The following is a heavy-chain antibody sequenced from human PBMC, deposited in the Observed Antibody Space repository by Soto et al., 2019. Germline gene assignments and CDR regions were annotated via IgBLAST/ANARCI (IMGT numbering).Heavy chain of an antibody. D-gene: IGHD3-10*01. CDR3: ARVGSLGGSRTGMDV. Sequence: ASVKVSCKASGYTFTGYYMHWVRQAPGQGLEWMGWINPNSGGTNYAQKFQGRVTMTRDTSISTAYMELSRLRSDDTAVYYCARVGSLGGSRTGMDVWGQGTTVTVSS. J-gene: IGHJ6*02. V-gene: IGHV1-2*02. CDR1: GYTFTGYY. CDR2: INPNSGGT.